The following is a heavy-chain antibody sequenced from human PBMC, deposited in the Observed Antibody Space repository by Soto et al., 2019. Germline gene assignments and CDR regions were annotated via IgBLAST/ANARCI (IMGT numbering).Heavy chain of an antibody. Sequence: PGGSLRLSCAVSGFTFNSNDMTWVRQAPGKGLEWVSTISSSGAFTYHADSVRGRLTISRDNSKNTVYLQMNSLRAEDTAVYYCAKGRSYYYYYGVDVWGQGTTVTVSS. CDR3: AKGRSYYYYYGVDV. CDR1: GFTFNSND. J-gene: IGHJ6*02. CDR2: ISSSGAFT. V-gene: IGHV3-23*01.